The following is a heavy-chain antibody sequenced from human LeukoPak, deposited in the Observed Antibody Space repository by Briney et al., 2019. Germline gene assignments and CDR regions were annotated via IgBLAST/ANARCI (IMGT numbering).Heavy chain of an antibody. V-gene: IGHV1-2*06. Sequence: GASVKVSCKASGYTFTGYYMHWVRQAPGQGLEWMGRINPNSGGTNYAQKFQGRVTMTRDTSISTAYMELSRLRSDDTAVYYCARDRGGYSSSWTDYWGQGTLVTVSS. CDR1: GYTFTGYY. D-gene: IGHD6-13*01. CDR3: ARDRGGYSSSWTDY. J-gene: IGHJ4*02. CDR2: INPNSGGT.